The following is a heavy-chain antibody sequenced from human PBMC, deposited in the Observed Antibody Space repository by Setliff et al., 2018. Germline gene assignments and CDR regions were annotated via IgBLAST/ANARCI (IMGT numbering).Heavy chain of an antibody. V-gene: IGHV4-39*07. CDR2: IYYSGNT. J-gene: IGHJ3*02. CDR1: GGSIRNTSYH. D-gene: IGHD2-15*01. Sequence: NPSETLSLTCSVSGGSIRNTSYHWGWIRQPPGKGLEWIANIYYSGNTHYNPSLESRLSMSADMSKNQLSLRLRSVIAADTAVYYCARIPSVRNIASRAFDIWGQGTMVTVSS. CDR3: ARIPSVRNIASRAFDI.